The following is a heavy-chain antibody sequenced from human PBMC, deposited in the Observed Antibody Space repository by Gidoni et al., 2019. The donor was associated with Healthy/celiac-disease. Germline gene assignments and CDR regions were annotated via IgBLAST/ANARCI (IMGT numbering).Heavy chain of an antibody. J-gene: IGHJ3*02. D-gene: IGHD6-19*01. CDR3: ARGPNGEQWLEGDDAFDI. Sequence: KFQGRVTITRDTSASTAYMELSSLRSEDTAVYYCARGPNGEQWLEGDDAFDIWGQGTMVTVSS. V-gene: IGHV1-3*01.